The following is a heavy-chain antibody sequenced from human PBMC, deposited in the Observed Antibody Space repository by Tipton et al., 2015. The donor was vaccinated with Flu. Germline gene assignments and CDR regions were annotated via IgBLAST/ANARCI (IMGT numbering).Heavy chain of an antibody. CDR1: GFTFSSYW. V-gene: IGHV3-7*03. Sequence: QLVQSGGGLVQPGGSLRLSCAGSGFTFSSYWMSWVRQAPGKGLEWVANIKQDGSVKYYVDSVKGRFTISRDNAKNSLYLQMNSLRAEDTAVYYCARQLGGGDCYWGQGTLVTVSS. CDR2: IKQDGSVK. D-gene: IGHD2-21*01. CDR3: ARQLGGGDCY. J-gene: IGHJ4*02.